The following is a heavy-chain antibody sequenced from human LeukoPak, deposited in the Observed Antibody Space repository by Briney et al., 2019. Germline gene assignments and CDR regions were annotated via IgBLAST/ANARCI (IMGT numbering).Heavy chain of an antibody. J-gene: IGHJ4*02. V-gene: IGHV3-30-3*01. CDR2: ISYDGSNK. D-gene: IGHD6-19*01. CDR3: ARWQISSGAVAADY. Sequence: GRSLRLSCAASGFTFSSYAMHWVRQAPGKGLEWVAVISYDGSNKYYADSVKGRFTISRDNSKNTLYLQMNSLGAEDTAVYYCARWQISSGAVAADYWGQGTLVTVSS. CDR1: GFTFSSYA.